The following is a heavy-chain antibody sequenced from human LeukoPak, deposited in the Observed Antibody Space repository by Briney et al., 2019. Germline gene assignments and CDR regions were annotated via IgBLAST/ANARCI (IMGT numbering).Heavy chain of an antibody. J-gene: IGHJ5*02. CDR3: ARHKTYYYDSSGYYLNWFDP. V-gene: IGHV4-4*09. CDR1: GGSISSYY. CDR2: IYTSGST. D-gene: IGHD3-22*01. Sequence: SETLSLTCTVSGGSISSYYWSWLRQPPGKGLEWIGYIYTSGSTNDNPSLKSRVTISVDTSKNQFSLKLSSVTAADTAVYYCARHKTYYYDSSGYYLNWFDPWGQGTLVTVSS.